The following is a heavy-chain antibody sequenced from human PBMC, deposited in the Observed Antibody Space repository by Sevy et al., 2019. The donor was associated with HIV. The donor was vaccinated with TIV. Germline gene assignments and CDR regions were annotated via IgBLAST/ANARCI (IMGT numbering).Heavy chain of an antibody. CDR1: GYTFTTYG. V-gene: IGHV1-18*01. D-gene: IGHD6-19*01. CDR2: ISTYNSIT. CDR3: ARSTQVAGRSNWFDP. Sequence: ASVKVSCKASGYTFTTYGIPWVRQAPGQGLEWMGWISTYNSITNYAQKFQGRVTMTTDTSTVTAYMELRSLRSDDTAVYYCARSTQVAGRSNWFDPWGQGTLVTVSS. J-gene: IGHJ5*02.